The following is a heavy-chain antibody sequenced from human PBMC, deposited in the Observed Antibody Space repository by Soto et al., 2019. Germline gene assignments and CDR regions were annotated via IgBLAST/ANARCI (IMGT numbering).Heavy chain of an antibody. CDR1: GLTFSSFA. V-gene: IGHV3-23*01. Sequence: EVQLLESGGGLVQPGGSLRLSCAASGLTFSSFAMSWVRQAPGKGLEWVSAIDTSGGGTYYADSVKGRFTISRDNSKNTLYLQMNSLRAEDTAVYYAVKISRTLGDSWGQGTLVTVSS. CDR2: IDTSGGGT. CDR3: VKISRTLGDS. J-gene: IGHJ4*02. D-gene: IGHD6-13*01.